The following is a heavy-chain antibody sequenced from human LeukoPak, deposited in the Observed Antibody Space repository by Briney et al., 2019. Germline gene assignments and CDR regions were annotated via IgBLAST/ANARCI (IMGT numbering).Heavy chain of an antibody. CDR1: GYTFTDYY. V-gene: IGHV1-46*03. Sequence: ASVKVSCKASGYTFTDYYIHWVRQAPGQGLDWIGMINTSGGSTSNAQRFQGRASMTRDTSTSTVYMELSSLRSDDTAVYYCSRNAASGLDYWGQGTLVTVSS. J-gene: IGHJ4*02. CDR3: SRNAASGLDY. CDR2: INTSGGST. D-gene: IGHD2-15*01.